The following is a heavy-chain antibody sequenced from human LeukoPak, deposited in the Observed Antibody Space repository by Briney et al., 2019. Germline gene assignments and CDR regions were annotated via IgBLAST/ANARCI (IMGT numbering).Heavy chain of an antibody. CDR3: ATVSPLYGDYGHITQGHYYYGMDV. CDR1: GYTLTELS. D-gene: IGHD4-17*01. Sequence: ASVTVSCKVSGYTLTELSMHWVRQAPGKGLEWMGGFDPEDGETIYAQKFQGRVTMTEDTSTDTAYMELSSLRSEDTAVYYCATVSPLYGDYGHITQGHYYYGMDVWGQGTTVTVSS. V-gene: IGHV1-24*01. J-gene: IGHJ6*02. CDR2: FDPEDGET.